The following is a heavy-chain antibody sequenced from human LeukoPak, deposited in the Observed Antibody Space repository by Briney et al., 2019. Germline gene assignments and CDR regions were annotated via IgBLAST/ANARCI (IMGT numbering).Heavy chain of an antibody. CDR1: GFTFSDYY. CDR3: AKDIQLAMVRGVSDAFDI. Sequence: PGGSLRLSCAASGFTFSDYYMSWIRQAPGKGLEWVSYISSSGSTIYYADPVKGRFTISRDNAKNSLSLQMNGLRTEDTAVYYCAKDIQLAMVRGVSDAFDIWGQGTMVTVSS. D-gene: IGHD3-10*01. J-gene: IGHJ3*02. CDR2: ISSSGSTI. V-gene: IGHV3-11*01.